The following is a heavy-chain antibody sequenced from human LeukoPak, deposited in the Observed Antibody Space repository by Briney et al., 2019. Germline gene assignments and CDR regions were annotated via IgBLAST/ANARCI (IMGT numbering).Heavy chain of an antibody. CDR2: INTDGSST. V-gene: IGHV3-74*01. D-gene: IGHD2-2*01. J-gene: IGHJ3*02. CDR1: GFTFSSYW. Sequence: GGSLRLSCAASGFTFSSYWMHWVRQAPGKGLVWVSRINTDGSSTSYADSVKGRFTISRDNAKNTLYLQMNSLRAEDTAVYYCARDRRIVVVPAAASDAFDIWGQGTMVTVSS. CDR3: ARDRRIVVVPAAASDAFDI.